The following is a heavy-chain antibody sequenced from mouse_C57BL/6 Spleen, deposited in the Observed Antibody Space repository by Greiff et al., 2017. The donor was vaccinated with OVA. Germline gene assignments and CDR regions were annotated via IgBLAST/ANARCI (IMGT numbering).Heavy chain of an antibody. CDR2: IYPGDGDT. V-gene: IGHV1-80*01. J-gene: IGHJ3*01. CDR1: GYAFSSYW. D-gene: IGHD2-4*01. CDR3: ARRDDYDLAWFAY. Sequence: VKLVESGAELVKPGASVKISCKASGYAFSSYWMNWVKQRPGKGLEWIGQIYPGDGDTNYNGKFKGKATLTADKSSSTAYMQLSSLTSEDSAVYFCARRDDYDLAWFAYWGQGTLVTVSA.